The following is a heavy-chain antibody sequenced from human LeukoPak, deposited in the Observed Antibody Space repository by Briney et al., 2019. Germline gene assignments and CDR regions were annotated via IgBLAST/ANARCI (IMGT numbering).Heavy chain of an antibody. CDR2: INHSGST. V-gene: IGHV4-34*01. Sequence: SETLSLTCAVYGGSFSGYYWSWIRQPPGKGLEWIGEINHSGSTNYNPSLKSRVTISVDTSKNQFSLKLSSVTAADTAVYYCAKGQQWLDEPYYFDYWGQGTLVTVSS. CDR3: AKGQQWLDEPYYFDY. J-gene: IGHJ4*02. CDR1: GGSFSGYY. D-gene: IGHD6-19*01.